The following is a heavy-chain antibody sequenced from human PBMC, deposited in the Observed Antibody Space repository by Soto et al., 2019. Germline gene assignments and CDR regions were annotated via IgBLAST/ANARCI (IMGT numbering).Heavy chain of an antibody. V-gene: IGHV1-69*02. CDR1: GGTFSSYT. CDR3: AIYSGSDIAAH. Sequence: QVQLVQSGAEVQKPGSSVKISCKASGGTFSSYTISWVRQAPGQGLEWMGRIIPLVGIINYAQKFQGRITITADTLKSTAYMELSSLRLEDTVVYYCAIYSGSDIAAHWGQGTLVAVST. J-gene: IGHJ4*02. CDR2: IIPLVGII. D-gene: IGHD1-26*01.